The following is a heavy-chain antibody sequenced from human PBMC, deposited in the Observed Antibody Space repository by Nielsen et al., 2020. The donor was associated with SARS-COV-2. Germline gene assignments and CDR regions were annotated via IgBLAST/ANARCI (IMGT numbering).Heavy chain of an antibody. CDR3: ARGGIVAKYYFDY. CDR1: GGSVSSGSYY. Sequence: SETLSLTCTVSGGSVSSGSYYWSWIRQPPGKGLEWIGYIYYSGSTNYNPSLKSRVTISVDTSKNQFSLKLSSVTAADTAVYYCARGGIVAKYYFDYGGQGTLVTVSS. D-gene: IGHD5-12*01. V-gene: IGHV4-61*01. CDR2: IYYSGST. J-gene: IGHJ4*02.